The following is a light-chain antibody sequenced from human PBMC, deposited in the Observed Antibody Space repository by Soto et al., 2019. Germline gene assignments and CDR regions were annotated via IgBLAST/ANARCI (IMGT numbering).Light chain of an antibody. J-gene: IGLJ2*01. Sequence: QSVLTQPPSLSGTPGQRVTISCSGSSSNIGGNTVHWYQHLPGTAPKLLIYINDQRPSGVPARFSGSTSGTSASLAITGLQAGDEADYYCQSYDSSLSGVVFGGGTKVTVL. CDR1: SSNIGGNT. V-gene: IGLV1-44*01. CDR2: IND. CDR3: QSYDSSLSGVV.